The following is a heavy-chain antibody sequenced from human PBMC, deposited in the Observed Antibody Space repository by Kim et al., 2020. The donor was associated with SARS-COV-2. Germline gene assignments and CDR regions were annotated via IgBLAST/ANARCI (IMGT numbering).Heavy chain of an antibody. J-gene: IGHJ4*02. CDR3: AREGSYIDMVRGSVRYYFDY. CDR1: GGSISSSNW. D-gene: IGHD3-10*01. V-gene: IGHV4-4*02. CDR2: IYHSGST. Sequence: SETLSLTCAVSGGSISSSNWWSWVRQPPGKGLEWIGEIYHSGSTNYNPSLKSRVTISVDKSKNQFSLKLSSVTAADTAVYYCAREGSYIDMVRGSVRYYFDYWGQGTLVTVSS.